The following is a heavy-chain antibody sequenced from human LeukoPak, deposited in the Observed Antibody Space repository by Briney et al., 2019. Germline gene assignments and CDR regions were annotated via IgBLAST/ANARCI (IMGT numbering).Heavy chain of an antibody. J-gene: IGHJ6*03. CDR3: ATRPSYSSSWQGGGDYCYYMDV. CDR1: GYSISSGYY. V-gene: IGHV4-38-2*02. CDR2: IYHSGST. D-gene: IGHD6-13*01. Sequence: SETLSLTCTVSGYSISSGYYWGWIRQPPGKGLEWIGSIYHSGSTYYNPSLKSRVTISVDTSKNQFSLKLSSVTAADTAVYYCATRPSYSSSWQGGGDYCYYMDVWGKGTTVTVSS.